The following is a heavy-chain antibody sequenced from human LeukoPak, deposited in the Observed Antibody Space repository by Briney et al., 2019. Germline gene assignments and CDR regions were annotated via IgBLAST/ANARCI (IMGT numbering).Heavy chain of an antibody. CDR2: IYTSGST. D-gene: IGHD6-19*01. Sequence: SSETLSLTCTVSGGSISSGSYYWSWIRQPAGKGLEWIGRIYTSGSTNYNPSLKSRVTISVDTSKNQFSLKLSSVTAADTAVYYCAREGYSSGWEVWFDPWGQGTLVTVSS. CDR3: AREGYSSGWEVWFDP. CDR1: GGSISSGSYY. J-gene: IGHJ5*02. V-gene: IGHV4-61*02.